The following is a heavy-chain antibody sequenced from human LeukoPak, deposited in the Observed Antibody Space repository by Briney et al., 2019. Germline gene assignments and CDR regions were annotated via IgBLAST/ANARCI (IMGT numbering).Heavy chain of an antibody. D-gene: IGHD6-13*01. CDR1: GYTFTSYG. Sequence: GASVKVSCKASGYTFTSYGISWVRQAPGQGLEWMGWISAYNGNTNYAQKFQGRVTITRNTSISTAYMELSSLRSEDTAVYYCARVGAEGESSSWYYYYYYMDVWGKGTTVTVSS. CDR3: ARVGAEGESSSWYYYYYYMDV. CDR2: ISAYNGNT. V-gene: IGHV1-18*01. J-gene: IGHJ6*03.